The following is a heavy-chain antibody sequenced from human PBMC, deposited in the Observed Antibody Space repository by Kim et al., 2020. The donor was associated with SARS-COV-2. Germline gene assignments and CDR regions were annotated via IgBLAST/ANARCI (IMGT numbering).Heavy chain of an antibody. Sequence: YNPSLKSRVTISVDTSKNQFSLKLSSGTAADTAVYYWARHSLYYYGMDVWGQGTTVTVS. CDR3: ARHSLYYYGMDV. J-gene: IGHJ6*02. V-gene: IGHV4-39*01.